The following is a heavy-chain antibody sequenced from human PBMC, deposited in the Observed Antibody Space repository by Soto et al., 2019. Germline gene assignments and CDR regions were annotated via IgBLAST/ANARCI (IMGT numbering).Heavy chain of an antibody. CDR3: AKVSSSSPYNWFDP. CDR1: GFTFSSYG. Sequence: GGSLRLSCAASGFTFSSYGMHWVRQAPGKGLEWVAVISYDGSNKYHADSVKGRFTISRDNSKNTLYLQMNSLRAEDTAVYYCAKVSSSSPYNWFDPWGQGTLVTVS. V-gene: IGHV3-30*18. J-gene: IGHJ5*02. D-gene: IGHD6-13*01. CDR2: ISYDGSNK.